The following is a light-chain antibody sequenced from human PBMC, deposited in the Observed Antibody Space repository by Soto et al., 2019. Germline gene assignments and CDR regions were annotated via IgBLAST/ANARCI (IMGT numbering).Light chain of an antibody. Sequence: QSALTQPASVSGSPGQSITVSCTGSSSDVGTYNSVSWYQQHPGKAPKLIIYDVSNRPSGVSNRFSGSKSGNTASLTISGLQTEDEADYYCGSYTSSSSWVCGGGTKVTVL. CDR3: GSYTSSSSWV. CDR2: DVS. J-gene: IGLJ3*02. CDR1: SSDVGTYNS. V-gene: IGLV2-14*03.